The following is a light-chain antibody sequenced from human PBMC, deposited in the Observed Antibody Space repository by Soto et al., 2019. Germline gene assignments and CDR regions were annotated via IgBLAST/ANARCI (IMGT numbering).Light chain of an antibody. Sequence: DIQMTQSPSSLSASVGDRVTITCRASQDIRKDLAWYQQKPGKAPKLLIYAASSLQSGVPSRFSGSGSETDFTLTISSLQPEDFATYSCRQSYSTTWTFGQGTKVDI. CDR1: QDIRKD. V-gene: IGKV1-39*01. CDR2: AAS. CDR3: RQSYSTTWT. J-gene: IGKJ1*01.